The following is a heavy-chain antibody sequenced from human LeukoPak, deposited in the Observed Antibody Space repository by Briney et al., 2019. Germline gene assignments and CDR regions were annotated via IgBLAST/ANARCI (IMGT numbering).Heavy chain of an antibody. J-gene: IGHJ5*02. CDR2: IYPGDSDT. CDR3: ARLREQLLWFDP. CDR1: GYSFTSYW. Sequence: GEYLKISCKGSGYSFTSYWIGWVRQMPGKGLEGMWIIYPGDSDTRYSPSFQGQVTISADKSISTAYLQWSSLKASDTAMYYCARLREQLLWFDPWGQGTLVTVSS. V-gene: IGHV5-51*01. D-gene: IGHD6-6*01.